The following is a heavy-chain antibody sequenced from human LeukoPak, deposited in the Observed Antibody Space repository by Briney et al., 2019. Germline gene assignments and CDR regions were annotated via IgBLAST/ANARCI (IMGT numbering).Heavy chain of an antibody. J-gene: IGHJ5*02. V-gene: IGHV3-66*02. CDR2: IYSGGST. Sequence: PGGSMRLSCAASGFTVSSNYMSWVRQAPGKGLEWVSVIYSGGSTYYADSVKGRFTISRDNSKNTLYLQMNSLRAEDTAVYYCAREVMEWLNWFDPWGQGTLVTVSS. D-gene: IGHD3-3*01. CDR3: AREVMEWLNWFDP. CDR1: GFTVSSNY.